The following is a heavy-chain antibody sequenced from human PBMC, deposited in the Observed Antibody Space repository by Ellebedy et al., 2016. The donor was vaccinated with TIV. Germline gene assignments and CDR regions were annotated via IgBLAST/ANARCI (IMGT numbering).Heavy chain of an antibody. Sequence: GGSLRLSCAASGFTFSSYGMNWVRQAPGRGLEWVSYISSTSGNIQYADSVKGRFTVSRDNAKNSLYLQMNSLGVGDTAVYYCAKLGFDILTGSGGMDVWGQGTTITVSS. CDR1: GFTFSSYG. CDR3: AKLGFDILTGSGGMDV. V-gene: IGHV3-48*04. CDR2: ISSTSGNI. J-gene: IGHJ6*02. D-gene: IGHD3-9*01.